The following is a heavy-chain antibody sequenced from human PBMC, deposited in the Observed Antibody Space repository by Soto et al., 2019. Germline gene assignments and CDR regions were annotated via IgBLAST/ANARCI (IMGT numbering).Heavy chain of an antibody. J-gene: IGHJ4*02. Sequence: SETLSLTCTVSGGSVSSGSYYWSWIRQPPGKGLEWIGYIYSSGATHYNPSLQSRLSMSLDTSKNQFSLQLNSVTSEDTALYYCARSAAGTFDYWGRGTLVTVSS. V-gene: IGHV4-61*01. D-gene: IGHD6-13*01. CDR3: ARSAAGTFDY. CDR2: IYSSGAT. CDR1: GGSVSSGSYY.